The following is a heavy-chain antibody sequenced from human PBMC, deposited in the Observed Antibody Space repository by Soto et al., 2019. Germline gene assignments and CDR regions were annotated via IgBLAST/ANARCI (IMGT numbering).Heavy chain of an antibody. CDR3: AKVRDPDLDHYGFDV. CDR1: GFTFNVFG. V-gene: IGHV1-69*06. Sequence: QLQLVQSGAEVKNPGSSGKVSCKTSGFTFNVFGIHWVRQSPGQGLDGMGCLIPIYDARYYGQKFQGRITITADKATSTVHFDLSSLTFAATAVSFCAKVRDPDLDHYGFDVWGQGTTVTVS. J-gene: IGHJ6*02. CDR2: LIPIYDAR.